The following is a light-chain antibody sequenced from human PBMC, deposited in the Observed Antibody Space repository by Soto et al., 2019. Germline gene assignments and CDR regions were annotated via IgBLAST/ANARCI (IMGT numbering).Light chain of an antibody. CDR1: QSVSSY. J-gene: IGKJ1*01. V-gene: IGKV3D-15*01. Sequence: EIVMTQSPATLSVSPGERATLSCRASQSVSSYLAWYQQKPGQAPRLLIYGASSRATGIPDRFSGSGSGTQFTLTISSLQPDDFATYYCQQYSTYPWTFGQGTKVDIK. CDR2: GAS. CDR3: QQYSTYPWT.